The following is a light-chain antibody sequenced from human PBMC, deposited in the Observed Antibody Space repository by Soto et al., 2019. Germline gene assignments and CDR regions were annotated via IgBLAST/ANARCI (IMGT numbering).Light chain of an antibody. CDR2: DVS. CDR1: SSDVGDYNY. CDR3: SSYTSSSTLYG. V-gene: IGLV2-14*01. J-gene: IGLJ1*01. Sequence: QSALTQPASVSGSPGQSITISCTGTSSDVGDYNYVSWYQQHPGKAPKLMIYDVSNRPSGVSNRFSGSKSDNTASLTISGLQAEDEADYYCSSYTSSSTLYGFGAGTKLTVI.